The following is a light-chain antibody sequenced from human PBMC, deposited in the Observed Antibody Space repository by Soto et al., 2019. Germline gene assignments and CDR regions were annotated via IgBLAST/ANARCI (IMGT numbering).Light chain of an antibody. Sequence: EIVLTQSPATLSLSPGEGATLSCRASQSVSSNLVWYQQKVGQAPRLLIYDASNRATGIPARFSGSGSGTDFTLTVNSLEPEDFAIHYCQQRSSWPVTFGGGTKVEIK. J-gene: IGKJ4*01. V-gene: IGKV3-11*01. CDR1: QSVSSN. CDR3: QQRSSWPVT. CDR2: DAS.